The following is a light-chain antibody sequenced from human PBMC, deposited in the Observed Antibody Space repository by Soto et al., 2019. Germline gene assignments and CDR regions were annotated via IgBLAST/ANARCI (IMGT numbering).Light chain of an antibody. V-gene: IGKV1-39*01. CDR1: QSISSY. CDR3: QQSYSTPLT. J-gene: IGKJ4*01. CDR2: DAS. Sequence: DIQMTQSPSSLSASVGDRVTITCRASQSISSYLNWYHQKPGKAPKLLIHDASSLQSEVPSRFSGSGSGTDFTLTISSLQPEDFATYYCQQSYSTPLTFGGGTKVEIK.